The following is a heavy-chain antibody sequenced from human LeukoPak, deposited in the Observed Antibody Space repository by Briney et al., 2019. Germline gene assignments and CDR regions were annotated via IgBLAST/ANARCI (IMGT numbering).Heavy chain of an antibody. Sequence: ASVKVSCKASGYTFTGYYMHWVRQAPGQGLEWMGRINPNSDYTEYAQKFQGRVTMTRDTSISTAYMELSSLRSDDTAVYYCARVSYGNYATHFDYWGQGTLVTVST. CDR1: GYTFTGYY. J-gene: IGHJ4*02. CDR2: INPNSDYT. CDR3: ARVSYGNYATHFDY. V-gene: IGHV1-2*06. D-gene: IGHD4-11*01.